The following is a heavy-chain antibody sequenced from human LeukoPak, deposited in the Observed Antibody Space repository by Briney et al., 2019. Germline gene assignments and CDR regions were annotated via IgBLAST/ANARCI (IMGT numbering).Heavy chain of an antibody. Sequence: GGSLRLSCAASGFTFDDYAMHWVRQAPGKGLEWASGISWNSGSIGYADSVKGRFTISRDNAKNSLYLQMNSLRAEDTALYYCAKDTSPMVRGVMHYWGQGTLVTVSS. CDR3: AKDTSPMVRGVMHY. CDR2: ISWNSGSI. CDR1: GFTFDDYA. J-gene: IGHJ4*02. D-gene: IGHD3-10*01. V-gene: IGHV3-9*01.